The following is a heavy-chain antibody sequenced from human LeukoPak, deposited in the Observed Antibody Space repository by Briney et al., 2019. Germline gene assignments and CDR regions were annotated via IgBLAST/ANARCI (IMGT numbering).Heavy chain of an antibody. Sequence: GGSLRLSCAASGYTFNAYAMSWVRQAPGKGLEWVSAISGSGGSTYYADSVKGRFTISRDNSKNTLYLQIHSLRAEDTAVYYCAKGKGSSSSSIDWWGQGPLVTVSS. J-gene: IGHJ4*02. CDR3: AKGKGSSSSSIDW. V-gene: IGHV3-23*01. CDR1: GYTFNAYA. D-gene: IGHD2-15*01. CDR2: ISGSGGST.